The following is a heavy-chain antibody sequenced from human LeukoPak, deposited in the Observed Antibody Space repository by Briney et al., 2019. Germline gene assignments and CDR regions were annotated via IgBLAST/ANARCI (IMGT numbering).Heavy chain of an antibody. CDR3: ARVAVAGMVDY. D-gene: IGHD6-19*01. V-gene: IGHV4-61*02. CDR1: GGSISSGSYY. CDR2: IYTSGST. Sequence: SETLSLTCTVSGGSISSGSYYWSWIRQPAGKGLEWIGRIYTSGSTNYNPPLKSRVTISVDTSKNQFSLKLSSVTAADTAVYYCARVAVAGMVDYWGQGTLVTVSS. J-gene: IGHJ4*02.